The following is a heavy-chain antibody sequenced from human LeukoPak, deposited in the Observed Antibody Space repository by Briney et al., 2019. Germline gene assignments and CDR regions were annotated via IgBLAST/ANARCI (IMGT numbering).Heavy chain of an antibody. V-gene: IGHV4-59*01. J-gene: IGHJ6*03. CDR1: GGSISSYY. CDR3: ARVFDSGSQAYFYYMDV. D-gene: IGHD3-10*01. CDR2: IYYSGST. Sequence: SETLSLTCTVSGGSISSYYWSWIRQPPGKGLEWIGNIYYSGSTNYNPSLKSRVTMSVDTSKNQFSLKVSSVTAADTAVYYCARVFDSGSQAYFYYMDVWGKGTTVTISS.